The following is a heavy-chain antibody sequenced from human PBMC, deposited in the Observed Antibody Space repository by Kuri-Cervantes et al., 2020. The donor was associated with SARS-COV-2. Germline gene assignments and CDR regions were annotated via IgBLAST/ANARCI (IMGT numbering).Heavy chain of an antibody. CDR1: GFTFSSYA. CDR3: TRSGGSWNDAFDI. D-gene: IGHD2-15*01. V-gene: IGHV3-23*01. Sequence: GESLKISCAASGFTFSSYAMSWVRQAPGKGLEWVSAISGSGGSTYYADSVKGRFTISRDNAKNSLYLQMNSLKTEDTAVYYCTRSGGSWNDAFDIWGQGTMVTVSS. J-gene: IGHJ3*02. CDR2: ISGSGGST.